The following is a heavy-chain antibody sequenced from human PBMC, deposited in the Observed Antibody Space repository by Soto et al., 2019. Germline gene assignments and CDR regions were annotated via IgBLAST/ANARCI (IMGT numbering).Heavy chain of an antibody. CDR3: ARRVTYYDILTGYYDYYYYYGMDV. J-gene: IGHJ6*02. V-gene: IGHV4-34*01. CDR2: INHSGST. CDR1: GGSFSGYY. Sequence: SETLSLTGAVYGGSFSGYYWSWIRQPPGKGLEWIGEINHSGSTNYNPSLKSRVTISVDTSKNQFSLKLSSVTAADTAVYYCARRVTYYDILTGYYDYYYYYGMDVWGQGTTVTVSS. D-gene: IGHD3-9*01.